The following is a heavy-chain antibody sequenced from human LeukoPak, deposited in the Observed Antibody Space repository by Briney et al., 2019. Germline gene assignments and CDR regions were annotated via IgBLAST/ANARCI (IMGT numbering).Heavy chain of an antibody. D-gene: IGHD1/OR15-1a*01. V-gene: IGHV3-23*01. CDR2: IYGSGHGDT. J-gene: IGHJ4*02. Sequence: GGSLRLSCAASGFFFRTYTFSWVRQTAGKGLEWVSGIYGSGHGDTFYAESLKGRFAISRDDSRKTLFLQMDSLRVENTAVYDCAKDLAADGRWNRDYGGQGTLVTVSS. CDR3: AKDLAADGRWNRDY. CDR1: GFFFRTYT.